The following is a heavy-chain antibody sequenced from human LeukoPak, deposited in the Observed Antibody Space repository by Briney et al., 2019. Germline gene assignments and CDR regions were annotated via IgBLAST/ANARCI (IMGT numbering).Heavy chain of an antibody. V-gene: IGHV3-49*04. D-gene: IGHD3-9*01. Sequence: GGSLRLSCSTSGITFGEYAMTWVRQAPGKGLQWVGFIRSKLYGGTAAYAAYVKGRFTIARADSQGIAYLKMSSLKAEATVVFFCARGGNDYEIFNCPYRGEGTLVTVS. CDR3: ARGGNDYEIFNCPY. CDR1: GITFGEYA. J-gene: IGHJ4*02. CDR2: IRSKLYGGTA.